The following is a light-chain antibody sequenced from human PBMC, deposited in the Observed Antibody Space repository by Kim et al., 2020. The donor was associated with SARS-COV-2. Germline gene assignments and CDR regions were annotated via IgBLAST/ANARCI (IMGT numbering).Light chain of an antibody. CDR3: QQYNNWPLA. CDR1: QSVSSN. J-gene: IGKJ4*01. Sequence: VSPGERPTLSCRASQSVSSNLAWYQQKPGQAPRLLVYGVSTRATGIPARFSGSGSGTEFTLTISSLQSEEFAVYYCQQYNNWPLAVGGGTKVDIK. CDR2: GVS. V-gene: IGKV3D-15*01.